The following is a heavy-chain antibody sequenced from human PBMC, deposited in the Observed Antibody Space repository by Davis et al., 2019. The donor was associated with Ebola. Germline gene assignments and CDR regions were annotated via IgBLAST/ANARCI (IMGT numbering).Heavy chain of an antibody. J-gene: IGHJ4*02. CDR1: GYSSSNFW. D-gene: IGHD3-3*01. CDR2: IYPSDSET. CDR3: GSGIGYSFGTFDY. Sequence: GESLKISCHVSGYSSSNFWLGWVRQRPGKGLEWMAIIYPSDSETRYSPSFEGQVTISADRSINTAYLQWTSLKASDSAMSFCGSGIGYSFGTFDYWGQGSRVTVSS. V-gene: IGHV5-51*01.